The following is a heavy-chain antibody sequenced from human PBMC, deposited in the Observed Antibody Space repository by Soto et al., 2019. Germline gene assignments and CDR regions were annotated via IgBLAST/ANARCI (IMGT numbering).Heavy chain of an antibody. CDR1: GFSLSTSGVG. D-gene: IGHD3-3*01. V-gene: IGHV2-5*02. J-gene: IGHJ5*02. Sequence: SGPTLVNPTQTLTLTCTFSGFSLSTSGVGVGWIRQPPGKALEWLALIYWDDDKRYSPSLKSRLTITKDTSKNQVVLTMTNMDPVDTATYYCARQYYDFWSGQDNNWFDPWGQGTLVTVSS. CDR2: IYWDDDK. CDR3: ARQYYDFWSGQDNNWFDP.